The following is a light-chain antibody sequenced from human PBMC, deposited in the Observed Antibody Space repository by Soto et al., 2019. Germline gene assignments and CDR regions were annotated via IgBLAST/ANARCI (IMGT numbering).Light chain of an antibody. CDR3: QQYNNWPLT. V-gene: IGKV3-15*01. Sequence: EIVMTQSPATLSVSPGERATLSCRASQSVSSILAWYQQKPGQAPRLLIYGASTRATGIPARFSGSGSGTEFTLTITSLQSEDFAVYYCQQYNNWPLTFGGGTKVAIK. CDR2: GAS. CDR1: QSVSSI. J-gene: IGKJ4*01.